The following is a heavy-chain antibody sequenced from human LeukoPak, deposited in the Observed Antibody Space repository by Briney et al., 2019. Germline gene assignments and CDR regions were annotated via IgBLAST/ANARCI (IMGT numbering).Heavy chain of an antibody. J-gene: IGHJ4*02. D-gene: IGHD2-2*01. Sequence: SETLSLTCAVYGGSFSGYYWSWIRQPPGKGLEWIGEINHSGSTNYNPSLKSRVTISVDASKNQFSLKLSSVTAADTAVYYCARIYLIGYCSSTSCFDYWGQGTLVTVSS. CDR3: ARIYLIGYCSSTSCFDY. CDR2: INHSGST. CDR1: GGSFSGYY. V-gene: IGHV4-34*01.